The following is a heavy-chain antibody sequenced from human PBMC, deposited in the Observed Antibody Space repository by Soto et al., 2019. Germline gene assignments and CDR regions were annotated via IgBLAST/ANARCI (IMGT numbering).Heavy chain of an antibody. J-gene: IGHJ4*02. V-gene: IGHV3-30-3*01. CDR3: ARGLRGYSGYEYQGLDDY. Sequence: GGSLRLSCAASGFTFSSYAMHWVRQAPGKGLEWVAVISYDGSNKYYADSVKGRFTISRDNSKNTLYLQMNSLRAEDTAVYYCARGLRGYSGYEYQGLDDYWGQGTLVTVSS. D-gene: IGHD5-12*01. CDR1: GFTFSSYA. CDR2: ISYDGSNK.